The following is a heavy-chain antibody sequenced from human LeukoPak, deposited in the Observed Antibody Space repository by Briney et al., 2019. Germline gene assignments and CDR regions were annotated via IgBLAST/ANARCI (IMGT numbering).Heavy chain of an antibody. D-gene: IGHD5-12*01. Sequence: SETLSLTCAVYGGSFSGYYWSWIRQPPGKGLEWIGEITHSGSTNYNPSLKSRVTISVDTSKNQFSLKLSSVTAADTAVYYCARVPDIVAAPRYQYDYWGQGTLVTVSS. CDR2: ITHSGST. CDR3: ARVPDIVAAPRYQYDY. CDR1: GGSFSGYY. J-gene: IGHJ4*02. V-gene: IGHV4-34*01.